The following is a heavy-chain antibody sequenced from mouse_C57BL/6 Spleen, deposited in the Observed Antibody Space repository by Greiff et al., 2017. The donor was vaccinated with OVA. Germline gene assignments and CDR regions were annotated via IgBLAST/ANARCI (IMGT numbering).Heavy chain of an antibody. V-gene: IGHV1-82*01. CDR2: IYPGDGDT. J-gene: IGHJ4*01. Sequence: QVQLQQSGPELVKPGASVKISCKASGYAFSSSWMNWVKQRPGKGLEWIGRIYPGDGDTNYNGKFKGKATLTADKSSSTAYMQLSSLTSEDSAVYFCAREGAYGSSPYYYAMDYWGQGTSVTVSS. CDR3: AREGAYGSSPYYYAMDY. D-gene: IGHD1-1*01. CDR1: GYAFSSSW.